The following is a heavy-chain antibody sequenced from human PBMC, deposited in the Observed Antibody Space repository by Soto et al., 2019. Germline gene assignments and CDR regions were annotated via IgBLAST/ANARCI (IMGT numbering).Heavy chain of an antibody. CDR1: GGTFSSYA. D-gene: IGHD3-22*01. J-gene: IGHJ4*02. CDR3: AREDRRYYYDSSGFIDY. V-gene: IGHV1-69*13. Sequence: SVKVSCKASGGTFSSYAISWVRQAPGQGLEWMVVIIPIFGTANYAQKFQGRVTITADESTSTAYMELSSLRSEDTAVYYCAREDRRYYYDSSGFIDYWGQGTLVTVSS. CDR2: IIPIFGTA.